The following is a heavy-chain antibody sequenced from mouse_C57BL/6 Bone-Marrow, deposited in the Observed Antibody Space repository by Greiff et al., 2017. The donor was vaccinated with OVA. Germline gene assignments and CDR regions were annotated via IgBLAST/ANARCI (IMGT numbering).Heavy chain of an antibody. V-gene: IGHV1-5*01. CDR1: GYTFTSYW. CDR3: TREWLLQIYAMDY. J-gene: IGHJ4*01. D-gene: IGHD2-3*01. Sequence: VHVKQSGTVLARPGASVKMSCKTSGYTFTSYWMHWVKQRPGQGLEWIGAIYPGNSDTSYNQKFKGKAKLTAVTSAITAYMELSSLTNEDSAVYYCTREWLLQIYAMDYWGQGTSVTVSS. CDR2: IYPGNSDT.